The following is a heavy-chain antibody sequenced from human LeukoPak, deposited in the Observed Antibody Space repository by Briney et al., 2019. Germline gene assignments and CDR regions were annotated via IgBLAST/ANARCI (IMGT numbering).Heavy chain of an antibody. D-gene: IGHD6-6*01. J-gene: IGHJ4*02. CDR1: RFTFDDYA. Sequence: QAGGSLRLSCAASRFTFDDYAMHWVRQAPGKGLEWVSLISWDGGSTYYADSVKGRFTISRDNSKNSLYLQMNSLRAEDTALYYCARANGYSSSPGYFDDWGQGTLVTVSS. CDR2: ISWDGGST. CDR3: ARANGYSSSPGYFDD. V-gene: IGHV3-43D*03.